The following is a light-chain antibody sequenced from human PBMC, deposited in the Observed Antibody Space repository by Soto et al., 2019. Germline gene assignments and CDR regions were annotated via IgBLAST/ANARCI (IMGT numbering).Light chain of an antibody. CDR3: QQYGSSPRT. CDR2: GAS. J-gene: IGKJ1*01. CDR1: QSVSSSS. V-gene: IGKV3-20*01. Sequence: EIVLMQSPGTLSLSPGERATLSCRASQSVSSSSLAWYQQRRGQAPRLLIHGASSRATGIPDRFSGSGSGTDFTLTISRLEPEDFAVYYCQQYGSSPRTFGQGTKVDIK.